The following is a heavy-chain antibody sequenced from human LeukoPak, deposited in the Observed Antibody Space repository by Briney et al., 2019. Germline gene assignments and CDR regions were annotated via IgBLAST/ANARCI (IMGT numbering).Heavy chain of an antibody. D-gene: IGHD3-22*01. CDR1: GFTFNTYS. CDR3: AKEIYYDSSAFFDY. CDR2: IGSDGSNK. V-gene: IGHV3-30*18. Sequence: GGSLRLSCAASGFTFNTYSMNWVRQAPGKGLEWVAVIGSDGSNKYYADSVKGRFTISRDNSKNTLYLQMNSLRTEDTAMYFCAKEIYYDSSAFFDYWGQGTLVTVSS. J-gene: IGHJ4*02.